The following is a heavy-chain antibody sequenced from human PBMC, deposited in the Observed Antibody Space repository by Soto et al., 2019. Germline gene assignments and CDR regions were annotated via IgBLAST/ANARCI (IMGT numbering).Heavy chain of an antibody. J-gene: IGHJ4*02. CDR2: INAGNGNT. V-gene: IGHV1-3*01. D-gene: IGHD3-22*01. Sequence: ASVKVSCKASGYTFTGYYMHWVRQAPGQRLEWMGWINAGNGNTKYSQKFQGRVTITRDTSASTAYMELSSLRSEDTAVYYCARDERALYYYDSSGSLDYWGQGTLVTVSS. CDR1: GYTFTGYY. CDR3: ARDERALYYYDSSGSLDY.